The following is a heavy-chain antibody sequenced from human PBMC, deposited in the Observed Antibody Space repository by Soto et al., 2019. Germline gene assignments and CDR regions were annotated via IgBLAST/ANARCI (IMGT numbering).Heavy chain of an antibody. D-gene: IGHD6-13*01. V-gene: IGHV1-69*06. J-gene: IGHJ6*02. Sequence: QVQLVQSGAEAKKPGSSVKVSCKTPGGTFSSYAISWVRQAPGQGLEWMGGIVPLFRTTNYAQKFQGRVTITADTSTYTVYMELSGPRSGDTAVYYCARGGYSSTWSNLLDRSGLDVWGQGTTVTVSS. CDR3: ARGGYSSTWSNLLDRSGLDV. CDR1: GGTFSSYA. CDR2: IVPLFRTT.